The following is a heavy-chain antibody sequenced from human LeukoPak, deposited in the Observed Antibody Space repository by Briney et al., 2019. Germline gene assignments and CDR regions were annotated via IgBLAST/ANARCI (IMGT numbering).Heavy chain of an antibody. D-gene: IGHD3-16*01. V-gene: IGHV3-23*01. J-gene: IGHJ4*02. CDR3: ARVIGSYGDSAY. CDR1: GFTFSSYA. Sequence: PGGSLRLSCAASGFTFSSYAMSWVRQAPARGLEWVSSLRGNGETFYADSLKGRFTISRDNAKNSLYLQMDSLRAEDTAVYYCARVIGSYGDSAYWGQGTLVTVSS. CDR2: LRGNGET.